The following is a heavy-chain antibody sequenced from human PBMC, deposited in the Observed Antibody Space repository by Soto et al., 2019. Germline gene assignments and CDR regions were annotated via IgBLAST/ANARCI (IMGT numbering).Heavy chain of an antibody. D-gene: IGHD5-18*01. V-gene: IGHV4-59*01. J-gene: IGHJ4*02. CDR1: GGSIRNYY. CDR3: ARDHPHSYGVYYFDY. CDR2: IYSSGST. Sequence: SETRSLTCTGSGGSIRNYYWNWIRQSPGKGLEWIGYIYSSGSTHYNPSLQNRVTISIDTSKNQVSLKVNSVTAADTAVYYCARDHPHSYGVYYFDYWGQGTPVT.